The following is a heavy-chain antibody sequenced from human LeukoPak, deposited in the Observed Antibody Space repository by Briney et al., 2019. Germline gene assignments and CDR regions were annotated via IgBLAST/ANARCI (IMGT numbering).Heavy chain of an antibody. D-gene: IGHD5-18*01. CDR1: GFTFGSYS. V-gene: IGHV3-21*04. Sequence: GGSLRLSCAASGFTFGSYSMNWVRQAPGKGLEWVSSISSSSSYIYYADSVKGRFTISRDNAKNSLYLQMNSLRAEDTAVYYCARGTGYSYGYSDYWGQGTLVTVSS. J-gene: IGHJ4*02. CDR3: ARGTGYSYGYSDY. CDR2: ISSSSSYI.